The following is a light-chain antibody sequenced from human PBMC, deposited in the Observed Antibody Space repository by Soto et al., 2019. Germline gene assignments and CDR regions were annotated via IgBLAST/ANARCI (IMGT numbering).Light chain of an antibody. Sequence: DIQMTQSPSTLSASVGDRVTITCRASQSLSGWLAWYQQKSGKAPKLLIYMASTLQSGVPSRFSGTGSGTEFTLTISSLQPDDVATSYCQQYHSYPLTFGGGTKVGIK. V-gene: IGKV1-5*03. CDR3: QQYHSYPLT. J-gene: IGKJ4*01. CDR2: MAS. CDR1: QSLSGW.